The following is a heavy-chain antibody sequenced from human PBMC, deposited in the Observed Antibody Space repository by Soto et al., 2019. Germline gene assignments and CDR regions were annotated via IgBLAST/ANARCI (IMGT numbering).Heavy chain of an antibody. Sequence: GGSLRRSCAASGVTFSSYSMNWVRQAPGKGLEWVSSISSSSYIYYADSVKGRFTISRDNAKNSLYLQMNSLRAEDTAVYYCARCGYSYGWDPETFDYWGQGTLVTVSS. J-gene: IGHJ4*02. CDR2: ISSSSYI. CDR3: ARCGYSYGWDPETFDY. CDR1: GVTFSSYS. D-gene: IGHD5-18*01. V-gene: IGHV3-21*01.